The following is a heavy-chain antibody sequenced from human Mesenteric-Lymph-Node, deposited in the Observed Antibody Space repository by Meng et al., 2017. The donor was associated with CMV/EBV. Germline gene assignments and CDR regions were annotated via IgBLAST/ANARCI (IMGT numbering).Heavy chain of an antibody. CDR3: ARDRGGMYYGGFDS. Sequence: GESLKISCAGSGFTFSSYWMTWVRQAPGKGLEWVANINQGGSEEYYVDSVKGRFTIARDNDKNTLYMQMNRLRAEDTAVYYCARDRGGMYYGGFDSWGQGTLVTVSS. CDR2: INQGGSEE. V-gene: IGHV3-7*01. J-gene: IGHJ4*02. CDR1: GFTFSSYW. D-gene: IGHD1-26*01.